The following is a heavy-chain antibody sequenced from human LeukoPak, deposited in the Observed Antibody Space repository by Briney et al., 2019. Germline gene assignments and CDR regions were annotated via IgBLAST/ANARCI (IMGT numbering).Heavy chain of an antibody. J-gene: IGHJ3*02. Sequence: GGSLRLSCAASGFTFSNAWMSWVRQAPGKGLEWVGRIKSKTDGGTTDYAAPVKGRFTISRDDSKNTLYLQMNSLRAEDTAVYYCARSGLRLLDAFDIWGQGTMVTVSS. CDR1: GFTFSNAW. D-gene: IGHD3-16*01. V-gene: IGHV3-15*01. CDR3: ARSGLRLLDAFDI. CDR2: IKSKTDGGTT.